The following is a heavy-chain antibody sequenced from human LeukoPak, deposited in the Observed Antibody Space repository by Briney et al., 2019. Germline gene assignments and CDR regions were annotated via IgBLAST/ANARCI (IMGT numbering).Heavy chain of an antibody. CDR3: AKEEGSGWRSFDY. V-gene: IGHV3-53*01. CDR2: IYSGGST. J-gene: IGHJ4*02. Sequence: PGGSLRLSCAASGFTVSSNYMSWVRQAPGKGLEWVSVIYSGGSTYYADSVKGRFTISRDNSKNTLYLQMNSLRAEDTAVYYCAKEEGSGWRSFDYWGQGTLVTVSS. CDR1: GFTVSSNY. D-gene: IGHD6-19*01.